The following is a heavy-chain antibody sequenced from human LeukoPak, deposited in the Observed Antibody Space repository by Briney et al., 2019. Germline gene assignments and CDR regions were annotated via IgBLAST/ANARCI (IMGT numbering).Heavy chain of an antibody. D-gene: IGHD4-23*01. J-gene: IGHJ4*02. CDR2: IYYSGST. V-gene: IGHV4-39*01. Sequence: PSETLSLTCTVSGGSISSSSYYWGWIRQPPGKGLERIGSIYYSGSTYYNPSLKSRVTISVDTSKNQFSLKLSSVAAADTAVYYCARPSNYGGNSGDFDYWGQGTLVTVSS. CDR1: GGSISSSSYY. CDR3: ARPSNYGGNSGDFDY.